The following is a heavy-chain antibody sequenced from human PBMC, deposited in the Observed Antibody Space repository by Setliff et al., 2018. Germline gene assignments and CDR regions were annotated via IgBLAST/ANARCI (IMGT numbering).Heavy chain of an antibody. CDR2: INTIGTNI. Sequence: PGGSLRLSCAASGFTFSSYGMNWVRQAPGKGLEWVSYINTIGTNILYADSVRGRFTISRDNARKSVYLQMNSLRADDTAVYYCARGLLRFLEFLPPSGGLGALVTVSS. V-gene: IGHV3-48*04. D-gene: IGHD3-3*01. CDR3: ARGLLRFLEFLPPS. J-gene: IGHJ4*02. CDR1: GFTFSSYG.